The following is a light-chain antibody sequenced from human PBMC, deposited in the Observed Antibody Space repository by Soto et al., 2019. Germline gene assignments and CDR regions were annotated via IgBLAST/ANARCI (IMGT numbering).Light chain of an antibody. J-gene: IGLJ1*01. CDR1: SSNIGAGHD. CDR2: GNN. CDR3: QSHDTSLHATYV. Sequence: QAVVTQPPSVSGAPGQRVIISCTGSSSNIGAGHDVHWYQQLPGTAPKLLIFGNNNRPSRVPGRFSGSKSGTTASLAITGLQAEDEADYYCQSHDTSLHATYVFGPGTKLTVL. V-gene: IGLV1-40*01.